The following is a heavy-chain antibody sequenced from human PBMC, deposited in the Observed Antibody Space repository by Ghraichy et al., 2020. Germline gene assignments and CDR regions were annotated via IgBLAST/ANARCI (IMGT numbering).Heavy chain of an antibody. CDR1: GGSISSYY. CDR2: IYYSGST. V-gene: IGHV4-59*08. CDR3: ARHAEEGGVGYYFDH. J-gene: IGHJ4*02. Sequence: SETLSLTCTVSGGSISSYYWSWIRQPPGKGLEWIGYIYYSGSTNYNPSLKSRVTISVDTSKNQFSLKRSSVTAADTAVYYCARHAEEGGVGYYFDHWGQGTLVTVSS. D-gene: IGHD1-26*01.